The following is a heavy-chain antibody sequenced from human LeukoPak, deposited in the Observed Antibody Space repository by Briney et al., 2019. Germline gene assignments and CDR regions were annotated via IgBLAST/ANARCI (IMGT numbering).Heavy chain of an antibody. CDR3: ARDGDHYDFWSGYYTN. J-gene: IGHJ4*02. CDR1: RFIFSNYW. Sequence: GGSLRLSCAASRFIFSNYWMRWVRQAPGKGLEWVANIKQDGREKYYVDSVKGRFTISRDNAKNSLYLQMNSLRAEDTAVYYCARDGDHYDFWSGYYTNWGQGTLVTVSS. D-gene: IGHD3-3*01. CDR2: IKQDGREK. V-gene: IGHV3-7*03.